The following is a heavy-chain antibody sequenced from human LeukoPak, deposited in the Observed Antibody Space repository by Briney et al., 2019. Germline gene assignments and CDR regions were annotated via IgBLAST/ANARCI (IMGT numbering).Heavy chain of an antibody. J-gene: IGHJ4*02. CDR2: ISSSSSYI. CDR1: GFTFSSYS. CDR3: ARGTMFPYYFDY. V-gene: IGHV3-21*01. Sequence: GGSLRLSCAASGFTFSSYSMKWVRQAPGKGLEWVSFISSSSSYIYYADSVKGRFTISRDNAKNSLYLRMNSLRAEDTAVYYCARGTMFPYYFDYWGQGTLVTVSS. D-gene: IGHD3-10*02.